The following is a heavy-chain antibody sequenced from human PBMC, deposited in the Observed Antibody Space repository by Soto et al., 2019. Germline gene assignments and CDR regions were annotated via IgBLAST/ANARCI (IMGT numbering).Heavy chain of an antibody. V-gene: IGHV1-46*01. CDR2: INPSGGST. Sequence: QVQLVQSGAEVKKPGASVQVSCKASGYTFTSYYMHWVRQAPGQGLEWMGIINPSGGSTSYAQKCQGRVTMTRDTSTSTVYMELSSLRSEDTAVDYCARDRVSLADYWGQGTLVTVSS. CDR3: ARDRVSLADY. J-gene: IGHJ4*02. CDR1: GYTFTSYY.